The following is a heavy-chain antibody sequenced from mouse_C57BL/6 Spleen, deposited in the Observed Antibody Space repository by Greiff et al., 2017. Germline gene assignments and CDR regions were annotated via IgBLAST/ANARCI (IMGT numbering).Heavy chain of an antibody. Sequence: DVKLVESGGDLVKPGGSLKLSCAASGFTFSSYGMSWVRQTPDKRLEWVATISSGGSYTYYPDSVKGRFTISRDNAKNTLYLQMSSLKSEDTAVYYCARHDDGGYFDVWGTGTTVTVSS. CDR2: ISSGGSYT. V-gene: IGHV5-6*02. D-gene: IGHD1-1*01. J-gene: IGHJ1*03. CDR3: ARHDDGGYFDV. CDR1: GFTFSSYG.